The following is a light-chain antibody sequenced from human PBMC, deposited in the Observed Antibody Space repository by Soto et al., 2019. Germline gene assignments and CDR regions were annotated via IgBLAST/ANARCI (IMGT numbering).Light chain of an antibody. CDR2: GNS. J-gene: IGLJ1*01. CDR3: QSSDSSLSGYYV. V-gene: IGLV1-40*01. Sequence: QSVLTQPPSISGAPGQRVTISCTGSRSNIGAGYDVHWYQQLPGTAPKLLIYGNSNRPSGVPDRFSGSKSGTSAYLAITGLQAEDEADYYCQSSDSSLSGYYVFGTGTKLTVL. CDR1: RSNIGAGYD.